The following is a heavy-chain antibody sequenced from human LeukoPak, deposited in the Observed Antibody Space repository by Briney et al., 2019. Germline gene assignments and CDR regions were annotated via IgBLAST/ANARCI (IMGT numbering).Heavy chain of an antibody. CDR1: GYTFTSYD. CDR3: ARAHYDFWSGLSYYYMDV. Sequence: ASVKVSCKASGYTFTSYDINWVRQATGQGLEWMGWMNPNSGNTGYAQKFQGRVTITRNTSISTAYMELSSLRSEDTAVYYCARAHYDFWSGLSYYYMDVWGKGTTVTVSS. D-gene: IGHD3-3*01. CDR2: MNPNSGNT. V-gene: IGHV1-8*03. J-gene: IGHJ6*03.